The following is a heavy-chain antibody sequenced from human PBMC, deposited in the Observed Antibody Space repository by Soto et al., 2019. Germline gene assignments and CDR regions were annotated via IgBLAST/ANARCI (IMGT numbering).Heavy chain of an antibody. D-gene: IGHD3-10*01. CDR1: GGSINSSNW. V-gene: IGHV4-4*02. CDR2: NYHSGRT. J-gene: IGHJ5*02. CDR3: AGYYGSGSYYLDWFDP. Sequence: QVQLQESGPGLVKPSGTLSLTCAVSGGSINSSNWWTWVRQPPGQGLEWIGENYHSGRTNYNPSLKIRVLRSIVTSKNQFSLKLASVTAADTAVYYCAGYYGSGSYYLDWFDPWGQGTLVTVSS.